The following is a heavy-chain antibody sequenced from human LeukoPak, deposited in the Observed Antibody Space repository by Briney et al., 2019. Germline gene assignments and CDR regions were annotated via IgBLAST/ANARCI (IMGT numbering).Heavy chain of an antibody. D-gene: IGHD5-18*01. Sequence: RESGPTLVKPTQTLTLTCTFSGFSLSTSGVGVGWIRQPPGKALEWLALIYWDDDKRYSPSLKSRLTITKDTSKNQVVLTMTNMDPVDTATYYCARVNRDTAMGIYYYYMDVWGKGTTVTVSS. CDR1: GFSLSTSGVG. CDR3: ARVNRDTAMGIYYYYMDV. CDR2: IYWDDDK. J-gene: IGHJ6*03. V-gene: IGHV2-5*02.